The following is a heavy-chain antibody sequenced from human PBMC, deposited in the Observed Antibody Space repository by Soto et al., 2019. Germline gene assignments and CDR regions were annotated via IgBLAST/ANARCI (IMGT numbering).Heavy chain of an antibody. CDR3: TTDLWRIAVVVRSTGYFNP. V-gene: IGHV3-15*01. D-gene: IGHD2-21*01. Sequence: PGGSLRLSCAASGFTFSDAWISWVRQAPWKGLDWVGRIKSKSDGGTTEYAAPVRGRFTISRDDSKNTLYLQMNSLKTEDTAVYWCTTDLWRIAVVVRSTGYFNPLGQGTPVTFSS. J-gene: IGHJ5*02. CDR1: GFTFSDAW. CDR2: IKSKSDGGTT.